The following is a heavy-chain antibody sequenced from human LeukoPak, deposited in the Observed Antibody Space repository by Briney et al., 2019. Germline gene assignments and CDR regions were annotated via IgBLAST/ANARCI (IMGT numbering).Heavy chain of an antibody. J-gene: IGHJ6*03. D-gene: IGHD3-10*01. CDR3: ARGGGIDYYYYMDV. CDR1: GGSISSYY. CDR2: IYYSGST. Sequence: PSETLSLTCTVSGGSISSYYWSWIRQPPGKGLEWIGYIYYSGSTNYNPSLKSRVTISVDTSKNQFSLKLSSVTAADTAVYSCARGGGIDYYYYMDVWGKGTTVTVSS. V-gene: IGHV4-59*01.